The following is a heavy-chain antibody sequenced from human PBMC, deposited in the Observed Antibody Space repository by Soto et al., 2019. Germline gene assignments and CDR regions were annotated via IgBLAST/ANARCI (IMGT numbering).Heavy chain of an antibody. CDR1: GYTFTSYG. CDR2: ISAYNGNT. CDR3: AREGSRSGYVAPCYYVDY. J-gene: IGHJ4*02. D-gene: IGHD6-13*01. V-gene: IGHV1-18*01. Sequence: QVQLVQSGAEVKKPGASVKVSCKASGYTFTSYGISWVRQAPGQGLEWMGWISAYNGNTNYAQKLQGRVTITTDTTTSTAEMEVRSLRSDDTAVYYCAREGSRSGYVAPCYYVDYGGQGTLVTVSS.